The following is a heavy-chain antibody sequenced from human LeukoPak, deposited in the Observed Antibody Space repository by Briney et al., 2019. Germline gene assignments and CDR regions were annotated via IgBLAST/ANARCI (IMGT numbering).Heavy chain of an antibody. CDR3: ARGCSSTSCSDY. D-gene: IGHD2-2*01. CDR2: IIPIFGTA. V-gene: IGHV1-69*01. J-gene: IGHJ4*02. CDR1: VCTFIIYA. Sequence: SVTVSFTASVCTFIIYAISWVRQAPGQGREWMGGIIPIFGTANYAQKFQGRVTITADESTSTAYMELSSLRSGDTAVYYCARGCSSTSCSDYWGQGTLVTVSS.